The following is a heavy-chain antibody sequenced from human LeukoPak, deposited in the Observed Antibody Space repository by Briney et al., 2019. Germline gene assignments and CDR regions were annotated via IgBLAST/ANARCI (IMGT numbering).Heavy chain of an antibody. J-gene: IGHJ4*02. CDR2: ISGSGGST. CDR1: GFTFSSYA. Sequence: GGSLRLSCAASGFTFSSYAMSWVRQAPGKGLEWVSAISGSGGSTYYADSVKGRFTISRDNSKNTPYLQMNSLRAEDTAVYYCAKPYYDSSGLLWYFDYWGQGTLVTVSS. V-gene: IGHV3-23*01. D-gene: IGHD3-22*01. CDR3: AKPYYDSSGLLWYFDY.